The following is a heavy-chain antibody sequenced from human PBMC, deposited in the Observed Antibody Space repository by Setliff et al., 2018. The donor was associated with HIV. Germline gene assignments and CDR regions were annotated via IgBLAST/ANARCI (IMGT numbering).Heavy chain of an antibody. CDR1: GFTFDRFW. Sequence: GGSLRLSCAASGFTFDRFWMHWVRQAPGKGLVWVSRVNRDGSSTTYADSVKDRFTISRDNAKNTLYLQMNSLRPEDTAVYYCARVGYTSFWYDSWGQGTLVTVSS. D-gene: IGHD6-13*01. CDR3: ARVGYTSFWYDS. V-gene: IGHV3-74*01. CDR2: VNRDGSST. J-gene: IGHJ5*01.